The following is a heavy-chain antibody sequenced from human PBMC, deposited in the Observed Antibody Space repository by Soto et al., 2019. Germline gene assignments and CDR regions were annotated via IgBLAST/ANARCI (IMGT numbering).Heavy chain of an antibody. CDR2: IYYSGIT. V-gene: IGHV4-31*03. CDR1: RGSVYSWVYY. Sequence: RCTACRGSVYSWVYYWSWIRQHPGKGLEWIGYIYYSGITYYNPSLKSRVTISVDTSKNQFSLKLSSVTAADTAVYYCARSIAYWGQGTLVT. CDR3: ARSIAY. J-gene: IGHJ4*02.